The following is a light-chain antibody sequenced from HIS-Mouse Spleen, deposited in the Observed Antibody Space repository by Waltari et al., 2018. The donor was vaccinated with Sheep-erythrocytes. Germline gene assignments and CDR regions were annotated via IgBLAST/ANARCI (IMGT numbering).Light chain of an antibody. Sequence: QSALTQPRSVSGSPGPSVTISCTGPSSDVGGYTYVSWYQQHPGKAPKLMIYDVSKRPSGVPDRFSGSKSGNTASLTISGLQAEDEADYYCCSYAGSYNHVFATGTKVTVL. CDR3: CSYAGSYNHV. V-gene: IGLV2-11*01. CDR2: DVS. J-gene: IGLJ1*01. CDR1: SSDVGGYTY.